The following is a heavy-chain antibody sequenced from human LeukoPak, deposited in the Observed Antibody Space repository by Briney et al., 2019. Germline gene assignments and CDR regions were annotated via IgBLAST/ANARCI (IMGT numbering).Heavy chain of an antibody. CDR3: ARETGGSGRYQDW. CDR1: GYTFTNNY. V-gene: IGHV1-2*06. CDR2: ISPLTGDA. Sequence: ASVKVSAKASGYTFTNNYIHWVRQAPGQGLEWMGRISPLTGDATYAQKFQGRVTMTRDTSIDTAYMELSGLTSDDTAVYSCARETGGSGRYQDWWGLGTLVTVSS. D-gene: IGHD3-10*01. J-gene: IGHJ4*02.